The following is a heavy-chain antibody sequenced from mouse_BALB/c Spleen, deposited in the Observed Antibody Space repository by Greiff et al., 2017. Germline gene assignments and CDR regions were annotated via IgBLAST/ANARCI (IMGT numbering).Heavy chain of an antibody. CDR3: ARQLPYWYFDV. Sequence: EVQLVESGGGLVKPGGSLKLSCAASGFTFSSYAMSWVRQSPEKRLEWVAEISSGGSYTYYPDTVTGRFTISRDNAKNTLYLEMSSLRSEDTAMYYCARQLPYWYFDVWGAGTTVTVSS. CDR2: ISSGGSYT. D-gene: IGHD3-1*01. CDR1: GFTFSSYA. J-gene: IGHJ1*01. V-gene: IGHV5-9-4*01.